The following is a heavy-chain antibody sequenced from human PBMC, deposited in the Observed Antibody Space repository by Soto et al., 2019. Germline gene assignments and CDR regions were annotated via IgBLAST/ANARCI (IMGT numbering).Heavy chain of an antibody. CDR1: GFTFSIYA. Sequence: AGSLRLSCSASGFTFSIYAMHWVPQAPGKGLEFVSSISTNGGSTHYADSVKGRFTISRDNSKNTQYLQMSSLRADDTAVYYCVKGEYYYDSSGYYPFDYWGQGT. D-gene: IGHD3-22*01. CDR2: ISTNGGST. CDR3: VKGEYYYDSSGYYPFDY. J-gene: IGHJ4*02. V-gene: IGHV3-64D*06.